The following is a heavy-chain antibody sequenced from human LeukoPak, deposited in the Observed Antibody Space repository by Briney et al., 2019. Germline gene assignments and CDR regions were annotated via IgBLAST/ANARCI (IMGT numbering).Heavy chain of an antibody. CDR1: GFTFSDYY. CDR3: ARYKAAAGKSIDY. D-gene: IGHD6-13*01. CDR2: IYYSGST. J-gene: IGHJ4*02. Sequence: PGGSLRLPCAASGFTFSDYYMSWIRQAPGKGLEWIGYIYYSGSTNYNPSLKSRVTISVDTSKNQFSLKLSSVTAADTAVYYCARYKAAAGKSIDYWGQGTLATVSS. V-gene: IGHV4-59*01.